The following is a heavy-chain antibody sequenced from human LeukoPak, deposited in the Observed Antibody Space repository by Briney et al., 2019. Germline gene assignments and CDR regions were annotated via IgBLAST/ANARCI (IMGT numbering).Heavy chain of an antibody. CDR2: ISVSRSTI. D-gene: IGHD3-3*01. J-gene: IGHJ4*02. CDR3: ARDRLGFFES. Sequence: GGSLRLSCAASGFTFSSYGMHWVRQAPGKGLEWISYISVSRSTIYYADSVKGRFTISRDNAKNSLYLQMNSLRAEDTAVYYCARDRLGFFESWGQGTLVTVSS. V-gene: IGHV3-48*01. CDR1: GFTFSSYG.